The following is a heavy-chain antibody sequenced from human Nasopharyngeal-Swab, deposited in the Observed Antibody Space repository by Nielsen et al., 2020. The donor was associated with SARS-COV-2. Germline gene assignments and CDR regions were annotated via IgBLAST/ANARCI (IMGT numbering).Heavy chain of an antibody. Sequence: GRSLRLSCAASGFTFSSYWMSWVRQAPGKGLEWVANIKQDGGEKNYVDSVKGRFTISRDNAKNSLYLQMNTLRAEDTAVYYCVRDVIATVTTPPDYWGQGTLVTVSS. J-gene: IGHJ4*02. D-gene: IGHD4-17*01. CDR2: IKQDGGEK. CDR3: VRDVIATVTTPPDY. V-gene: IGHV3-7*01. CDR1: GFTFSSYW.